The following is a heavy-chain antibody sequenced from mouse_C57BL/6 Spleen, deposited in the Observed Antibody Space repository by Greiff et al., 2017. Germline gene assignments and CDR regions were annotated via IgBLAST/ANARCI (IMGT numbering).Heavy chain of an antibody. CDR2: IYPGSGST. CDR1: GYTFTSYW. D-gene: IGHD1-1*01. V-gene: IGHV1-55*01. J-gene: IGHJ3*01. Sequence: QVQLQQPGAELVKPGASVKMSCKASGYTFTSYWITWVKQRPGQGLEWIGDIYPGSGSTNYNEKFKSKATLTVDTSSRTAYMQLSSLTSEDSAVYYCARRGILLLRLNYWGQGTLVTVSA. CDR3: ARRGILLLRLNY.